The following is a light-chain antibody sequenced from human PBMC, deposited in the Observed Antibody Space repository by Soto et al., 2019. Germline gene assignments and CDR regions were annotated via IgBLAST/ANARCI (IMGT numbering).Light chain of an antibody. Sequence: DIQMTQSPATLAASVGDRVSLTCRASQSIDTWLAWYQQKPGKAPNLLIYAASTLQSGVPSRFSGSGSGTDFTLTISSLQPEDFATYYCQQLNTYPRTFGPGTKVDIK. J-gene: IGKJ3*01. CDR1: QSIDTW. CDR3: QQLNTYPRT. CDR2: AAS. V-gene: IGKV1-5*01.